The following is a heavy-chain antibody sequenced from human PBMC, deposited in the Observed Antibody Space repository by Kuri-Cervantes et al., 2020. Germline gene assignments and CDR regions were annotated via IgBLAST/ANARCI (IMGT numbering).Heavy chain of an antibody. Sequence: GESLKISCADSGFTFSSYGLHWVRQAPGKGLEWVAVIWYDGSNKYYADSVKGRFTISRDNSKNKLYLQMNSLRAEDTAVDYCARSPRGYSYGSMDYWGQGTLVTVSS. CDR2: IWYDGSNK. CDR3: ARSPRGYSYGSMDY. D-gene: IGHD5-18*01. V-gene: IGHV3-33*08. CDR1: GFTFSSYG. J-gene: IGHJ4*02.